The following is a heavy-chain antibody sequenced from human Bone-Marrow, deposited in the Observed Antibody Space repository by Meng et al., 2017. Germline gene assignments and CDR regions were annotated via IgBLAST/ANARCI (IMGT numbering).Heavy chain of an antibody. CDR2: INPNSGGT. CDR3: ARDRAYYYDSSGYSRLLDY. CDR1: GYTFTGYY. V-gene: IGHV1-2*02. Sequence: ASVKVSCKASGYTFTGYYMHWVRQAPGQGLEWMGWINPNSGGTNYAQKFQGRVTMTRDTSISTAYMELSRLRSDDTAVYYCARDRAYYYDSSGYSRLLDYWGQGTLVTVSS. D-gene: IGHD3-22*01. J-gene: IGHJ4*02.